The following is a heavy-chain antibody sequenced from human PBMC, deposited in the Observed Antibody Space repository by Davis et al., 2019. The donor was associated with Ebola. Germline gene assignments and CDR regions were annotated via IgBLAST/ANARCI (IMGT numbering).Heavy chain of an antibody. CDR2: IKQDGSEK. Sequence: GESLKISCAASGFTFSSYWMSWVRQAPGKGLEWVANIKQDGSEKYYVDSVKGRFTISRDNAKNSLYLQMNSLRAEDTAVYYCASDILTGLDFWGQGTLVTVSS. V-gene: IGHV3-7*03. J-gene: IGHJ4*02. CDR1: GFTFSSYW. CDR3: ASDILTGLDF. D-gene: IGHD3-9*01.